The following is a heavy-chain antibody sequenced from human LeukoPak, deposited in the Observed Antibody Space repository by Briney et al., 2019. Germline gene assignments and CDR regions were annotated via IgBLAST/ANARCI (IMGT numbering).Heavy chain of an antibody. D-gene: IGHD3-22*01. J-gene: IGHJ4*02. CDR2: IYYSGST. CDR1: GDSISSSNYY. V-gene: IGHV4-39*07. CDR3: TRPYYYDSSGSPDY. Sequence: SETLSLTCTVSGDSISSSNYYWGWIRQPPGKGLEWIGHIYYSGSTYYNPSLKSRVTISVDTSKNQFSLKLSSVTAADTAVYYCTRPYYYDSSGSPDYWGQGTLVTVSS.